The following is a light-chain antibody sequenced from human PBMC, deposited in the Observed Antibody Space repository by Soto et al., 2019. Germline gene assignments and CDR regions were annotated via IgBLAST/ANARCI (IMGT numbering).Light chain of an antibody. CDR1: QSIGTY. Sequence: EIVLTQSPVTLSLSPGERATLSCRASQSIGTYLAWYQQKPDQAPRLLIYHASNRATGIPARFSGSGYGTDFTLTISSLEPEDFAVYYCQQSYDWTRTFGQGPKVEVK. CDR3: QQSYDWTRT. J-gene: IGKJ1*01. CDR2: HAS. V-gene: IGKV3-11*01.